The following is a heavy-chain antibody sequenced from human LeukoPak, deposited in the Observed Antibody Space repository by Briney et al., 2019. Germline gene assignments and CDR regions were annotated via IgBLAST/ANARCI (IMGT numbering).Heavy chain of an antibody. CDR3: TTDRLLWFGESHVNYYYGMDV. J-gene: IGHJ6*02. Sequence: GGSLRLSCAASGFTFSNAWMSWVRQAPGKGLEWVGRIKSKTDGGATDYAAPVKGRFTISRDDSKNTLYLQMNSLKTEDTAVYYCTTDRLLWFGESHVNYYYGMDVWGQGTTVTVSS. V-gene: IGHV3-15*01. D-gene: IGHD3-10*01. CDR1: GFTFSNAW. CDR2: IKSKTDGGAT.